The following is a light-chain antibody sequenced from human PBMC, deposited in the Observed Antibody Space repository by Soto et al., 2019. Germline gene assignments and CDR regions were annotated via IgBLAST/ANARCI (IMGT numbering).Light chain of an antibody. CDR2: GVS. J-gene: IGKJ1*01. Sequence: DIQMTQSPSSLSASVGDRVTITCRASQGVANYLGWYQQKPGKVPKALIYGVSTLQSGVPSRSSGSGSDTDFTLTISSLQPEDAATYYCQHYRSAQMTFGQGTKVDIK. V-gene: IGKV1-27*01. CDR1: QGVANY. CDR3: QHYRSAQMT.